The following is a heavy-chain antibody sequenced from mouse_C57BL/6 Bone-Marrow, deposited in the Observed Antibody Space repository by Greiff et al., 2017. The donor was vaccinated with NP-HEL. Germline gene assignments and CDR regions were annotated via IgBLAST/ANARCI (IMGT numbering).Heavy chain of an antibody. V-gene: IGHV7-3*01. CDR1: GFTFTDYY. J-gene: IGHJ4*01. D-gene: IGHD2-4*01. CDR2: IRNKANGYTS. CDR3: ARSIYYDYADDPFYAMDY. Sequence: EVKVVESGGGLVQPGGSLSLSCAASGFTFTDYYMSWVRQPPGKALEWLGFIRNKANGYTSEYSASVKGRFTISRDNSQSILYLQMKALRAEDSATYYCARSIYYDYADDPFYAMDYGGQGTSVTVSS.